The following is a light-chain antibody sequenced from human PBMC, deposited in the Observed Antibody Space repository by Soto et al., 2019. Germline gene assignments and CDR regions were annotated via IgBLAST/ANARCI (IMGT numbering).Light chain of an antibody. CDR1: QSVSSSY. CDR2: GAS. CDR3: QQYGSSRT. Sequence: DMVLTQAPDTLSLSPGERATLSGRASQSVSSSYLAWYQQKPGQAPRLLIYGASSRATGIPDRFSGSASGTDFTLTISRLEPEDFAVYYCQQYGSSRTFGQGTKVDIK. J-gene: IGKJ1*01. V-gene: IGKV3-20*01.